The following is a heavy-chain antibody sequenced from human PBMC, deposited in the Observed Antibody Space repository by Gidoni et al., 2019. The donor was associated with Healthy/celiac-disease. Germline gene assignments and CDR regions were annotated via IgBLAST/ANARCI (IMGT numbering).Heavy chain of an antibody. V-gene: IGHV4-61*01. J-gene: IGHJ6*02. CDR2: IYYSGST. CDR3: ARDGDYYYGMDV. D-gene: IGHD3-16*01. Sequence: QVQLQESGPGLVKPSDTLSLTCTVSGGSVSSGSYYWSWIRQPPGKGLEWIGYIYYSGSTNYNPSLKSRVTISVDTSKNQFSLKLSSVTAADTAVYYCARDGDYYYGMDVWGQGTTVTVSS. CDR1: GGSVSSGSYY.